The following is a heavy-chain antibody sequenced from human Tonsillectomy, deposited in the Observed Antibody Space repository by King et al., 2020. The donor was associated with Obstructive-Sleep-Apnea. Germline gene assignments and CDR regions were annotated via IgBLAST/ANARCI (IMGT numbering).Heavy chain of an antibody. CDR2: INPNSGGT. Sequence: QLVQSGAEVKKPGASVKVSCKASGYTFTGYYMHWVRQAPGQGLEWMGWINPNSGGTNYAQKFQGRVTMTRDTSISTASMELSRLRSDDTAVYYCARDLGYCSSTSCYNWFDPWGQGTLVTVSS. V-gene: IGHV1-2*02. J-gene: IGHJ5*02. CDR3: ARDLGYCSSTSCYNWFDP. D-gene: IGHD2-2*01. CDR1: GYTFTGYY.